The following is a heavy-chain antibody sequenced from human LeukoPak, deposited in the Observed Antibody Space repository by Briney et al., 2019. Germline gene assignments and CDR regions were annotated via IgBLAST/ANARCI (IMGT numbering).Heavy chain of an antibody. CDR2: ISSSTSYK. D-gene: IGHD3-9*01. CDR3: AREYYDILTGYRTDAFDI. CDR1: GFTFSDYY. Sequence: GGSLRLSCAASGFTFSDYYMSWIRQAPGKGLEWVSYISSSTSYKNYVDSVKGRFTISRDNAKNSLYLQMNSLRAEDTAVYYCAREYYDILTGYRTDAFDIWGQGTMVTASS. V-gene: IGHV3-11*05. J-gene: IGHJ3*02.